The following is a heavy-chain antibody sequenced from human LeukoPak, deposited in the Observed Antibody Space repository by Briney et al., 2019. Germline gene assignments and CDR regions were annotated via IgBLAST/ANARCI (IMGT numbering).Heavy chain of an antibody. CDR3: ARLNRRKVGDKAVLVPAAHFDY. D-gene: IGHD2-2*01. CDR1: GGSFSGYY. CDR2: INHSGST. J-gene: IGHJ4*02. Sequence: PSETLSLTCAVYGGSFSGYYWSWIRQPPGKGLEWIGEINHSGSTNYNPSLKSRVTISVDTSKNQFSLKLSSVTAADTAVYYCARLNRRKVGDKAVLVPAAHFDYWGQGPLVTVSS. V-gene: IGHV4-34*01.